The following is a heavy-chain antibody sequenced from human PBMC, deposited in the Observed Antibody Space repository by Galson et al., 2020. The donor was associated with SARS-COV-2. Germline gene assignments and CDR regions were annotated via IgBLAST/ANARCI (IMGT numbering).Heavy chain of an antibody. CDR1: GFTFSSYA. CDR2: ISYDGSNK. D-gene: IGHD2-2*01. V-gene: IGHV3-30*01. J-gene: IGHJ3*02. Sequence: GGSLRLYCAASGFTFSSYAMHWVRQAPGKGLEWVAVISYDGSNKYYADSVKGRFTISRDNSKNTLYLQMNSLRAEDTAVYYCARVGDIRVVVPAADSDAFDIWGQGTMVTVSS. CDR3: ARVGDIRVVVPAADSDAFDI.